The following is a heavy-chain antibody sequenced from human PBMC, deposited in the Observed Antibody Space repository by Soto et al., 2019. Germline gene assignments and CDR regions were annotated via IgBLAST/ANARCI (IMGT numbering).Heavy chain of an antibody. V-gene: IGHV1-2*04. J-gene: IGHJ6*02. CDR1: GYTFTGYY. Sequence: ASVKVSCKASGYTFTGYYMHWVRQAPGQGLEWMGWINPNSGGTNYAQKFQGWVTMTRDTSISTAFMELSRLRSDDTAVYYCVREVGQWLVEGGYYGMDVWGQGTTVSVSS. CDR3: VREVGQWLVEGGYYGMDV. D-gene: IGHD6-19*01. CDR2: INPNSGGT.